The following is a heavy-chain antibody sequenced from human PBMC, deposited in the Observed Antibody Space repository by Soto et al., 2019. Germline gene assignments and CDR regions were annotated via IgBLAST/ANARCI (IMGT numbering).Heavy chain of an antibody. CDR2: ICDSGGGT. V-gene: IGHV3-23*01. D-gene: IGHD4-17*01. Sequence: EVQLLESGGGLVQPGGSLRLSCAVSGFTFSSYAMTWVRQSPGKGLEWVSGICDSGGGTYYADSVKGRFTISRDNSKNALYQQMNSLGVEDTAVYYCGGDHGARDAFDIWGLGTMVTVSS. J-gene: IGHJ3*02. CDR1: GFTFSSYA. CDR3: GGDHGARDAFDI.